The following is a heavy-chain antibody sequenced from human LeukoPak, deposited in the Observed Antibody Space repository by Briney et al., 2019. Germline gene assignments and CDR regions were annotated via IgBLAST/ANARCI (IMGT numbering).Heavy chain of an antibody. CDR3: ARHSPIVSDAFDI. D-gene: IGHD3-16*02. J-gene: IGHJ3*02. CDR1: GGSFSGYY. V-gene: IGHV4-34*01. CDR2: INHSGST. Sequence: PSETLSLTCAVYGGSFSGYYWSWIRQPPGKGLEWIGEINHSGSTNYNPSLKSRVTISVDTSKNQFSLKLSSVTAADTAVYYCARHSPIVSDAFDIWGLGTMVTVSS.